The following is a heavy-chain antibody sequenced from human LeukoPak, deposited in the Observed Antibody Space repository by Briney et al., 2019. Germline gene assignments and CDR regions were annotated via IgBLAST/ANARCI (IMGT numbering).Heavy chain of an antibody. CDR2: ISYDGSNK. Sequence: SGGSLRLSCAASGFTFSSYAMHWVRQAPGKGLEWVAVISYDGSNKYYADSVKGRFTISRDNSKNTLYLQVNSLRAEDTAVYYCARGPDTAMVPPYYFDYWGQGTLVTVSS. D-gene: IGHD5-18*01. CDR1: GFTFSSYA. V-gene: IGHV3-30-3*01. CDR3: ARGPDTAMVPPYYFDY. J-gene: IGHJ4*02.